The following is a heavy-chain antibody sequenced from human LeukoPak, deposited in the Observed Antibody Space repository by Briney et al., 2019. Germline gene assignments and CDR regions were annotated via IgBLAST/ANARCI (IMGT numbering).Heavy chain of an antibody. J-gene: IGHJ5*02. CDR2: ISWNSCSI. Sequence: GRSLRLSCAASGLTFDDYAMHWVRQAPGKGLEWVSGISWNSCSIGYADSVKGRFTISRDNAKSSLYLQMNSLSAEDTALYYCAKGSYYDILTGYSWFDPWGQGTLVTVSS. CDR1: GLTFDDYA. CDR3: AKGSYYDILTGYSWFDP. D-gene: IGHD3-9*01. V-gene: IGHV3-9*01.